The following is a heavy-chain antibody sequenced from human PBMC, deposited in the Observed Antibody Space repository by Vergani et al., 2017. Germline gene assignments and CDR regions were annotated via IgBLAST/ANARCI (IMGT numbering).Heavy chain of an antibody. J-gene: IGHJ5*02. CDR1: GFTFSSYS. Sequence: EVQLVESGGGLVQPGGSLRLSCAASGFTFSSYSMNWVRQAPGKGLEWVSYISSSSSTRYYADSVKGRFTISRDTAKNSLYLQMNSLRAEDTAVYYCARGWANSGYDRNNWFDPWGQGTLVTVSS. D-gene: IGHD5-12*01. CDR2: ISSSSSTR. CDR3: ARGWANSGYDRNNWFDP. V-gene: IGHV3-48*04.